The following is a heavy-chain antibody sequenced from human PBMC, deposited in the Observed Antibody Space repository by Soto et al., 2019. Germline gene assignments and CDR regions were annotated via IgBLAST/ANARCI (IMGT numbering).Heavy chain of an antibody. CDR2: IIPIFGTA. V-gene: IGHV1-69*13. CDR3: ASPSAVATTHYYYYYRMDV. J-gene: IGHJ6*01. CDR1: GGTFSSYA. D-gene: IGHD5-12*01. Sequence: VASVKVSCKASGGTFSSYAISWVRQAPGQGXEWMGGIIPIFGTANYAQKFQGRVTITADESTSTAYMELSSLRSEDTAVYYCASPSAVATTHYYYYYRMDVRGQGTTVTVSS.